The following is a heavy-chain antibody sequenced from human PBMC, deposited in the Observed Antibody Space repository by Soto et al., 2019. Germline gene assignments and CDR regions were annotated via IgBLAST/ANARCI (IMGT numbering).Heavy chain of an antibody. V-gene: IGHV3-30*18. J-gene: IGHJ6*02. CDR2: ISYDGSNK. D-gene: IGHD6-19*01. CDR3: AKGIAVSGNKERDYYYGMDV. Sequence: QVQLVESGGGVVQPGRSLRLSCAASGFTFSSYGMHWVRQAPGQGLEWVAVISYDGSNKYYADSVKGRFTISRDNSKNTLYLQMNSMRAEDTAVYYCAKGIAVSGNKERDYYYGMDVWGQGTTVTVSS. CDR1: GFTFSSYG.